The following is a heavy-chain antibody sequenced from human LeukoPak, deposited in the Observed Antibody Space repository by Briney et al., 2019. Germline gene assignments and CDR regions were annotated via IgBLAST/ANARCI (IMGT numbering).Heavy chain of an antibody. CDR2: TFYRSTWYN. CDR3: ARRLTQYDCFDP. V-gene: IGHV6-1*01. Sequence: SQTPSLTCAISGDSVSSNSVTWNWIRQSPSRGLEWLGRTFYRSTWYNDYAVSVRGRITVNPDTSKNQFSLHLNSVTPEDTAVYYCARRLTQYDCFDPWGRGILATVSS. J-gene: IGHJ5*02. CDR1: GDSVSSNSVT. D-gene: IGHD2-2*01.